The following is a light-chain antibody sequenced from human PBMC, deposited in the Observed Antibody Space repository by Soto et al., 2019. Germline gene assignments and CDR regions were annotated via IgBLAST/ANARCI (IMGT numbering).Light chain of an antibody. V-gene: IGLV2-14*03. Sequence: QSALTQPASVSGSPGQSINISCTGTSSDVGGYNYVSWYQHHPGKAPKLMIYDVTNRPSGVSNRFSGSKSGNTASLTISGLQAEDEADYYCSSYTSSNIPVFGGGTQLTVL. J-gene: IGLJ7*01. CDR2: DVT. CDR3: SSYTSSNIPV. CDR1: SSDVGGYNY.